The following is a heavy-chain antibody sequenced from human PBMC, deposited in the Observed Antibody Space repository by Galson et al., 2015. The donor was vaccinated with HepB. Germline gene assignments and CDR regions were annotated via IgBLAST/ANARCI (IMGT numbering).Heavy chain of an antibody. D-gene: IGHD2-15*01. CDR2: ISSSSNYI. CDR3: ARVDCSGAACQVSGMDV. V-gene: IGHV3-21*06. CDR1: GLTFSDYS. J-gene: IGHJ6*02. Sequence: SLRLSCAASGLTFSDYSMNWVRQAPGKGLEWVSSISSSSNYIYYADSVRGRFTTSRDNAKNSLCLQMDSLRAEDTAMYYCARVDCSGAACQVSGMDVWGQGTAVTVSS.